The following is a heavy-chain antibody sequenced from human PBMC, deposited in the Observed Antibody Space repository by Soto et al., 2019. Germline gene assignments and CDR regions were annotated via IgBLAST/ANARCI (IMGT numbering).Heavy chain of an antibody. CDR2: IYYNGST. D-gene: IGHD1-26*01. J-gene: IGHJ6*02. CDR3: ARHGGXXXXXXRIYYYGMNV. CDR1: GDSITSSGSY. Sequence: QLQLQESGPGLVKPSETLSLTCTVSGDSITSSGSYWGWIRQPPGKGLEWIGSIYYNGSTYYNPSLKSRVTISVDXSKNXLSXKLTSMXXADTAMYYCARHGGXXXXXXRIYYYGMNVWGQGTTVTVSS. V-gene: IGHV4-39*01.